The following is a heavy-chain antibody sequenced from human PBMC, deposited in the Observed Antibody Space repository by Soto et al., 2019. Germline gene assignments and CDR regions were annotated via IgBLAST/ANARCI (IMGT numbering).Heavy chain of an antibody. Sequence: QVQLVESGGGVVQPGRSLRLSCAASGFTFSSYGMHWVRQAPGKGLEWVAVISYDGSNKYYADSVKGRFNNSRDNSKNTLYLQMNSLRAEYTAVYYCAKERDIVVVVAPLDYWGQGTLVTVSS. CDR1: GFTFSSYG. CDR2: ISYDGSNK. D-gene: IGHD2-15*01. V-gene: IGHV3-30*18. J-gene: IGHJ4*02. CDR3: AKERDIVVVVAPLDY.